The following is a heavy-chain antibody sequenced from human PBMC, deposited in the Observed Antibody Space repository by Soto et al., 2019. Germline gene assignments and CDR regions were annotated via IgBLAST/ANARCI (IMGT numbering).Heavy chain of an antibody. CDR1: VGSVSSTSYY. Sequence: SETLSLTCTVSVGSVSSTSYYWTWIRQPPGKGLEWIGYIHYSVSTNYNPSLQSRVTISVDTSKNHFSLELTSVTAADTAVYYCARAGEHLYFDYWGQGALVTVSS. CDR2: IHYSVST. V-gene: IGHV4-61*01. J-gene: IGHJ4*02. CDR3: ARAGEHLYFDY. D-gene: IGHD3-16*01.